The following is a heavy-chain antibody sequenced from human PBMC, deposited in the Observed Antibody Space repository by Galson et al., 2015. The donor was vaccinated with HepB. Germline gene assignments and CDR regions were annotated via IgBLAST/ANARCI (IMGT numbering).Heavy chain of an antibody. Sequence: ETLSLTCTVSGGSIGSYYWSWIRQPPGKGLEWIGHIYYTGSTNYNPSLQSRVTMSVDTSENQFSLKLSSVTAADTAVYYCARIFSTYSMDVWGQGTTVTVSS. CDR1: GGSIGSYY. CDR2: IYYTGST. J-gene: IGHJ6*02. V-gene: IGHV4-59*01. CDR3: ARIFSTYSMDV.